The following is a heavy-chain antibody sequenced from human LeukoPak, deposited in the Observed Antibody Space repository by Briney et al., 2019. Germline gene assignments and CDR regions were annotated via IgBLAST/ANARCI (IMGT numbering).Heavy chain of an antibody. Sequence: SQTLSLTCTVSGGSINSGAYYWSWIRQHPGKGLEWIGYIYYSGSTYYNPSLKSRVTISVDTSKKQFSLKLSSVTAADTAVYYCARVDVVVTQYFDYWGQGALVTVSS. V-gene: IGHV4-31*03. CDR3: ARVDVVVTQYFDY. CDR2: IYYSGST. CDR1: GGSINSGAYY. D-gene: IGHD3-22*01. J-gene: IGHJ4*02.